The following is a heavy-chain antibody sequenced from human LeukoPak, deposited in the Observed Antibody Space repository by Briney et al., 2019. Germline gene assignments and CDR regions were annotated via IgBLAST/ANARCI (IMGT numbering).Heavy chain of an antibody. CDR1: GGTFSSYA. CDR2: IIPILGIA. J-gene: IGHJ6*02. CDR3: ARDRCGDDCSLYYYGMDV. Sequence: WASVKVSCKASGGTFSSYAISWVRQAPGQGLEWMGRIIPILGIANYAQKFQGRVTITADKSTSTAYMELSSLRSEDTAVYYCARDRCGDDCSLYYYGMDVWGQGTTVTVSS. V-gene: IGHV1-69*04. D-gene: IGHD2-21*02.